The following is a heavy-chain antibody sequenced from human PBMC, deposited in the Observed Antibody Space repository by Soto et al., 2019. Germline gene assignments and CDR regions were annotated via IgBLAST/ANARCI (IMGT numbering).Heavy chain of an antibody. CDR2: ISAYNGNT. Sequence: ASVKVSCKASGYTFTSYGISWVRQAPGQGLEWMGWISAYNGNTNYAQKLQGRVTMTTDTSTSTAYMELRSLRSDDTAVYYCARDSGNYYDSSGYPAVDYWGQGTLVTVSS. D-gene: IGHD3-22*01. CDR3: ARDSGNYYDSSGYPAVDY. V-gene: IGHV1-18*01. CDR1: GYTFTSYG. J-gene: IGHJ4*02.